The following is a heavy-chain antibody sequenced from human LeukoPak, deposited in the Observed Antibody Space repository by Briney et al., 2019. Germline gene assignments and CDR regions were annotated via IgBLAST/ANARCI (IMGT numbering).Heavy chain of an antibody. Sequence: PGGSLRLSCAASGFTFGDYAMHWVRQAPGKGLEWVSGISWNSGSIGYADSVKGRFTVSRDNAKNSLYLQMNSLRAEDTALYYCAKEPGAVAGTGFDYWGQGTLVTVSS. D-gene: IGHD6-19*01. CDR1: GFTFGDYA. CDR2: ISWNSGSI. CDR3: AKEPGAVAGTGFDY. J-gene: IGHJ4*02. V-gene: IGHV3-9*01.